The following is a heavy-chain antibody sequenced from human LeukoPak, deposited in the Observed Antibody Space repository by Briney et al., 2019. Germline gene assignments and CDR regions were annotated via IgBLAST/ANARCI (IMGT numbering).Heavy chain of an antibody. J-gene: IGHJ4*02. Sequence: GGSLRLSCAASGLIFSEYDMNWDRQAPGKGLEWVSYISSSSRTIYYADSVKGRFTISRDNAKNSLYLQMNSLRDEDTAMYYCASKYCSSTSCLDYWGQGTLVTVSS. D-gene: IGHD2-2*01. CDR2: ISSSSRTI. CDR1: GLIFSEYD. V-gene: IGHV3-48*02. CDR3: ASKYCSSTSCLDY.